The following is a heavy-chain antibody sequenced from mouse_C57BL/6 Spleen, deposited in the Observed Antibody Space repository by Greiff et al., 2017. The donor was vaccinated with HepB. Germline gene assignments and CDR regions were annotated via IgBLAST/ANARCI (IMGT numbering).Heavy chain of an antibody. V-gene: IGHV1-52*01. CDR3: ARSTMVTTKGFDY. CDR2: IDPSDSET. J-gene: IGHJ2*01. Sequence: QVQLQQPGAELVRPGSSVKLSCKASGYTFTSYWMHWVKQRPIQGLEWIGNIDPSDSETHYNQKFKDKATLTVAKSSSTAYMQLSSLTSEDSAVYYCARSTMVTTKGFDYWGQGTTLTVSS. D-gene: IGHD2-2*01. CDR1: GYTFTSYW.